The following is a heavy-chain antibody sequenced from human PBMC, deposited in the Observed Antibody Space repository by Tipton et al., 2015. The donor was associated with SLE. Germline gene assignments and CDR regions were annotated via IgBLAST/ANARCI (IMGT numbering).Heavy chain of an antibody. CDR3: ASAAHLVHAFDI. CDR2: INHSGST. D-gene: IGHD6-6*01. J-gene: IGHJ3*02. CDR1: GGSFSGYY. V-gene: IGHV4-34*01. Sequence: LRLSCAVYGGSFSGYYWSWIRQPPGKGLEWIGEINHSGSTNYNPYLKSRVTISVDTSKNQFSLKLSSVTAADTAVYYCASAAHLVHAFDIWGQGTMVTVSS.